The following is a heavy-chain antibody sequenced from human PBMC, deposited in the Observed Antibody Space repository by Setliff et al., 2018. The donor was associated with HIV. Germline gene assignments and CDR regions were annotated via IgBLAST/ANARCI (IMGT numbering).Heavy chain of an antibody. V-gene: IGHV4-39*01. Sequence: SETLSLTCTVSGGSISTSRYYWGWIRQPPGKGLEWIGSINYRGNTYYNPSLKSRAAISVDTSKNQISLKLSSVTAADTAVYYCASLDGSESPYIYYYYMDVWVKGTAVTVSS. CDR2: INYRGNT. J-gene: IGHJ6*03. D-gene: IGHD3-10*01. CDR3: ASLDGSESPYIYYYYMDV. CDR1: GGSISTSRYY.